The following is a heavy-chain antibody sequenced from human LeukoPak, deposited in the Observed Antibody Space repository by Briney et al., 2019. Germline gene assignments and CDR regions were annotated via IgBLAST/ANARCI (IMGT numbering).Heavy chain of an antibody. Sequence: GGSLRLSCAASGFTFDDYTMHWVRQAPGKGLEWVSLISWDGGSTYYADSVKGRFTISRDNAKNTLNLQMNSLRAEDTAVYYCARDLGQYYDTSDNWFDPWGQGTLVTVSS. V-gene: IGHV3-43*01. D-gene: IGHD3-22*01. CDR3: ARDLGQYYDTSDNWFDP. CDR2: ISWDGGST. CDR1: GFTFDDYT. J-gene: IGHJ5*02.